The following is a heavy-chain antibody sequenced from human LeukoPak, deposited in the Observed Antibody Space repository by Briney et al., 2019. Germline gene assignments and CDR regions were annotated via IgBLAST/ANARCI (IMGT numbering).Heavy chain of an antibody. CDR1: GGSISSGDYY. J-gene: IGHJ4*02. Sequence: SQTLSLTCTVSGGSISSGDYYWSWIRQPPGKGLERIGYIYYSGSTFYNPSLKSRVTISVDTSKKHFSLKLSSVTAADTAVYYCASDRGGSYYTFDYWGQGTLVTVSS. CDR2: IYYSGST. V-gene: IGHV4-30-4*01. D-gene: IGHD1-26*01. CDR3: ASDRGGSYYTFDY.